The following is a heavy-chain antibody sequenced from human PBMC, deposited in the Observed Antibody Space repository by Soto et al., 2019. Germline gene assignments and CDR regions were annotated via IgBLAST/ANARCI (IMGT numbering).Heavy chain of an antibody. V-gene: IGHV3-23*01. CDR3: AEWAGDCSGADCRA. D-gene: IGHD2-15*01. J-gene: IGHJ1*01. Sequence: EVQLLESGGGLVQPGGSLRLSCAASGFPFSSRAMSWVRQAPGKGLEWVSAISGSGTITYYADSVKGRFTISRDTSRAALYLQMTSLRAEDTAVYYFAEWAGDCSGADCRAWGQGTLVTVSS. CDR1: GFPFSSRA. CDR2: ISGSGTIT.